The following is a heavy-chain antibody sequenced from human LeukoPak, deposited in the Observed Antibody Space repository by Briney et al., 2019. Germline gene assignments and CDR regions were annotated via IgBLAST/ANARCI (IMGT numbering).Heavy chain of an antibody. Sequence: SETLSLTCTVSGGSIGKFYWTWIRQPPGKGLEWIGYISYSGSTNYNPSLKSRVSISVDTSKNQFSLKLSSVTAADTAVHYCARDSSGWSSWGQGTLVTVSS. CDR2: ISYSGST. J-gene: IGHJ5*02. CDR3: ARDSSGWSS. V-gene: IGHV4-59*01. D-gene: IGHD6-19*01. CDR1: GGSIGKFY.